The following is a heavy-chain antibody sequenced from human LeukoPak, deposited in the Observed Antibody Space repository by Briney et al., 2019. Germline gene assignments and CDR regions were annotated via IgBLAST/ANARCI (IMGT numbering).Heavy chain of an antibody. CDR2: INTAGTT. J-gene: IGHJ6*02. V-gene: IGHV3-66*02. Sequence: PGGSLRLSRAASGFTVSSKYMTWVRQAPGKGLEGVSVINTAGTTYYADSVKGRFTISRDNSKNTLYLQMNTLRTEDTAVYYCASLNYYYYYGMDVWGQGTTVTVSS. CDR3: ASLNYYYYYGMDV. CDR1: GFTVSSKY.